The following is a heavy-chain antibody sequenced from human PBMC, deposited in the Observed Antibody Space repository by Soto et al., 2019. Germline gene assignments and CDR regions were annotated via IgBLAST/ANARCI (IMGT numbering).Heavy chain of an antibody. CDR1: GDSVSSNSAA. V-gene: IGHV6-1*01. Sequence: SQTLSLTCAISGDSVSSNSAACNWIRQSPSRGLEWLGRTYYRSKSYNDYAVSVKSRITINPDTSKNQFSLQLNSVTPEDPAVYYCARGGIAVAGIGRWFDPWGHGTLVPVSS. D-gene: IGHD6-19*01. CDR3: ARGGIAVAGIGRWFDP. CDR2: TYYRSKSYN. J-gene: IGHJ5*02.